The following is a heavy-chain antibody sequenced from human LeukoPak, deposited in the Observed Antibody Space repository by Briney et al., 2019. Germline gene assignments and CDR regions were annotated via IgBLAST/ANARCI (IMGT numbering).Heavy chain of an antibody. Sequence: SGGSLRLSCAASGFTFSDHYMDWVRQAPGKGLEWVSSISSSSSYIYYADSVKGRFTISRDNAKNSLYLQMNSLRAEDTAVYYCAIVGATDFDYWGQGTLVTVSS. CDR2: ISSSSSYI. CDR1: GFTFSDHY. CDR3: AIVGATDFDY. D-gene: IGHD1-26*01. V-gene: IGHV3-21*01. J-gene: IGHJ4*02.